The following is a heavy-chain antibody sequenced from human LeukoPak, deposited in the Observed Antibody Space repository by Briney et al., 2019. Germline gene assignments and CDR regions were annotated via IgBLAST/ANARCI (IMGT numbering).Heavy chain of an antibody. CDR1: GFIFASYG. V-gene: IGHV3-23*01. CDR3: AKDVFSARFVLRYMDV. CDR2: ISGSGGST. Sequence: GGSLRLSCAASGFIFASYGMSWVRQAPGKGLEWVSTISGSGGSTYYADSVKGRFIISRDNSKNTVYLQMNSLRAEDTAIYYCAKDVFSARFVLRYMDVWGKGTTVTISS. J-gene: IGHJ6*04. D-gene: IGHD3-9*01.